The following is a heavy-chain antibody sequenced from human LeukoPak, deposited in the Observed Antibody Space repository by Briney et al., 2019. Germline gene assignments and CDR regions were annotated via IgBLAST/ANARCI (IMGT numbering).Heavy chain of an antibody. Sequence: ASVKVSCKASGYTFTCYYMHWVRQAPGQGLEWMGWINPNSGGTNYAQKFQGRVTMTRDTSISTAYMELSRLRSDDTAVYYCARGVSGWSYFDYWGQGTLVTVSS. D-gene: IGHD6-19*01. CDR1: GYTFTCYY. V-gene: IGHV1-2*02. CDR3: ARGVSGWSYFDY. CDR2: INPNSGGT. J-gene: IGHJ4*02.